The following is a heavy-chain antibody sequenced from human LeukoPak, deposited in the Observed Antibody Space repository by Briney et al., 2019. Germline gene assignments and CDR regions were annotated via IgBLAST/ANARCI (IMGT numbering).Heavy chain of an antibody. CDR2: IYHSGST. CDR3: ARDRAHYPFDY. CDR1: GGSISSYY. J-gene: IGHJ4*02. V-gene: IGHV4-59*12. Sequence: SETLSLTCTVSGGSISSYYWSWIRQPPGKGLEWIGYIYHSGSTYYNPSLKSRVTISVDRSKNQFSLKLSSVTAADTAVYYCARDRAHYPFDYWGQGTLVTVSS. D-gene: IGHD1-26*01.